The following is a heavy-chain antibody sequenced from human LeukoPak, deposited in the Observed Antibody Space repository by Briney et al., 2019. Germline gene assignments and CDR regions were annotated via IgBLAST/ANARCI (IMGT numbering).Heavy chain of an antibody. Sequence: SETLSLTCSVSGGSINGYSWGWVRQPPGKGLECIGYMFDRGSPNHHPSLQNRVTTSVDTSKNELSLRLTSVTAADTAVYYCARRIQLWSYWHFDLWGRGTLVTVSS. D-gene: IGHD5-18*01. J-gene: IGHJ2*01. CDR2: MFDRGSP. CDR3: ARRIQLWSYWHFDL. CDR1: GGSINGYS. V-gene: IGHV4-4*09.